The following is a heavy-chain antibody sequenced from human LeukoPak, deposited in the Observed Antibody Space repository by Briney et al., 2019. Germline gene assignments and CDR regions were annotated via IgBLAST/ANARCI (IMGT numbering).Heavy chain of an antibody. CDR3: AREGPRGNSQFDY. CDR1: GFTFSNYG. J-gene: IGHJ4*02. CDR2: IWYDGSNK. D-gene: IGHD2/OR15-2a*01. Sequence: GGSLRLSCAASGFTFSNYGMHWVRQAPGKGLEWVALIWYDGSNKYYTDSVKGRLTISRDNSKDTLFLQMNSLRVEDTAVYYCAREGPRGNSQFDYWGQGTLVTVSP. V-gene: IGHV3-33*01.